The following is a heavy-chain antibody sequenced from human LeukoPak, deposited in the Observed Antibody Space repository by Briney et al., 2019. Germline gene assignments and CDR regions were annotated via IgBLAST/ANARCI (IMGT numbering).Heavy chain of an antibody. CDR2: IRDDGSSQ. J-gene: IGHJ4*02. CDR3: AKDWGARGCCGDYFDY. Sequence: RAGGSLRLSCAASGFMFSEYGMHWVRQAPGRGPEWVAFIRDDGSSQYFTESVKGRFTISRDNSKNTVSLQMNNLRSEDTAVYYCAKDWGARGCCGDYFDYWGQGSLVTVSS. CDR1: GFMFSEYG. V-gene: IGHV3-30*02. D-gene: IGHD6-19*01.